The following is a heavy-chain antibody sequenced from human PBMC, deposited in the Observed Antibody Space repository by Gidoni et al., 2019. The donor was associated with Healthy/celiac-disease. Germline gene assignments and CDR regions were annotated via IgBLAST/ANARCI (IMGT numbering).Heavy chain of an antibody. CDR1: GGSISSYY. Sequence: QVQLQESGPGLVKPSETLSLTCTVSGGSISSYYWSWIRQPPGKGLEWIGYIYYSGSTNYNPSLKSRVTISVDTSKNQFSLKLSSVTAADTAVYYCAGTPGYSSGRHPIFDYWGQGTLVTVSS. D-gene: IGHD6-19*01. V-gene: IGHV4-59*08. J-gene: IGHJ4*02. CDR2: IYYSGST. CDR3: AGTPGYSSGRHPIFDY.